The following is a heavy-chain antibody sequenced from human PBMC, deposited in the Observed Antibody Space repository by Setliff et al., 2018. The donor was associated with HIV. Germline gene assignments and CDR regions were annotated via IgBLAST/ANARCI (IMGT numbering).Heavy chain of an antibody. V-gene: IGHV4-39*02. J-gene: IGHJ4*02. CDR3: AREGDGIDF. D-gene: IGHD2-21*02. CDR1: GGFIKNSNYY. Sequence: SETLSLTCTVYGGFIKNSNYYWGWIRQPPGKGLEWIGNIHYSGSTYYNPSLKSRVTISVDTSKNKISLKLTSVTSADTAVYYCAREGDGIDFWGQGTLVTVSS. CDR2: IHYSGST.